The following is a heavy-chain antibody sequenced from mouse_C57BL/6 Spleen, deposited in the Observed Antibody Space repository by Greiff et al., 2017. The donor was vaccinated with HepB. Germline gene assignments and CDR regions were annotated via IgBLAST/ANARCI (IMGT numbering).Heavy chain of an antibody. CDR3: ARSKGYYYGSYDY. CDR1: GYTFTSYW. D-gene: IGHD1-1*01. Sequence: VQLQQPGTELVKPGASVKLSCKASGYTFTSYWMHWVKQRPGQGLEWIGNINPSNGGTNYNEKFKSKATLTVDKSSSTAYMQLSSLTSEDSAVYYCARSKGYYYGSYDYWGQGTTLTVSS. CDR2: INPSNGGT. J-gene: IGHJ2*01. V-gene: IGHV1-53*01.